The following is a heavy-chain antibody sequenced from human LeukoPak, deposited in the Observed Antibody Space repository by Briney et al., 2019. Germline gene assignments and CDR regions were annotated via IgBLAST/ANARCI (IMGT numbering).Heavy chain of an antibody. CDR2: ISAYNGNT. D-gene: IGHD6-13*01. J-gene: IGHJ5*02. CDR3: ARGGPYNNSLPPWFDP. Sequence: ASVKVSCKASGYTFTSYGISWVRQAPGQGLEWMGWISAYNGNTNYAQKLQGRVTMTTDTSTSTAYMELRSLRSDDTAVYYCARGGPYNNSLPPWFDPWGQGTLVTVSS. CDR1: GYTFTSYG. V-gene: IGHV1-18*01.